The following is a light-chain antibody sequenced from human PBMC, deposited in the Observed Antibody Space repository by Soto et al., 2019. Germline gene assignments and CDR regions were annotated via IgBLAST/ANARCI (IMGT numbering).Light chain of an antibody. J-gene: IGLJ1*01. V-gene: IGLV1-40*01. CDR1: SSNIGAGYE. CDR3: QSYDSSLSVLYV. CDR2: GNT. Sequence: QSVLTQPPSVSGAPGPRVTISCTGSSSNIGAGYEVHWFQQLPGTAPKLLIYGNTNRPSGVPDRFSGSKSDTSASLAITGLQPEDEADYYCQSYDSSLSVLYVFGTGTRSPS.